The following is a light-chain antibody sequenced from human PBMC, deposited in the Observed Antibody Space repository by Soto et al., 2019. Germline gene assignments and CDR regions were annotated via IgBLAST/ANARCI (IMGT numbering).Light chain of an antibody. CDR2: DVS. Sequence: QSVLTQPRSVYGSPGQSVTISCTGTSGDVGGYNFVSWYQQHPGKAPTLMIFDVSQRPSGVPDRFSGSKSGNTASLTISGLQADDEAGYYCYSYGVSYTWVFGGGTKLTV. CDR1: SGDVGGYNF. V-gene: IGLV2-11*01. CDR3: YSYGVSYTWV. J-gene: IGLJ3*02.